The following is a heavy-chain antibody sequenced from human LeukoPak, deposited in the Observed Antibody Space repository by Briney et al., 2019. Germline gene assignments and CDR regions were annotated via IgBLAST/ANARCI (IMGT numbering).Heavy chain of an antibody. CDR3: AKGEYNWNRFDY. Sequence: XGSLRLSCAAXGFTFXSYAMSWVRQAPGKGLEWVSAISGSGGSTYYADSVKGRFTISRDNPKNTLYLQMNSLRAEDTAVYYCAKGEYNWNRFDYWGQGTLVTVSS. V-gene: IGHV3-23*01. CDR1: GFTFXSYA. D-gene: IGHD1-20*01. CDR2: ISGSGGST. J-gene: IGHJ4*02.